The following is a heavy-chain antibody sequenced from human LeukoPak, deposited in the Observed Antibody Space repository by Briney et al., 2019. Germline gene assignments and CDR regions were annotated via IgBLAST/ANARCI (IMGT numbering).Heavy chain of an antibody. CDR3: ARDNGYLGY. D-gene: IGHD3-22*01. CDR2: ISTYNGNT. Sequence: GASVKVSCKASGYSFISYGTSWVRQAPGQGLEWMGWISTYNGNTDYAQKLQGRVTMTTDTSTSTVYMELRSLRSDDTAVYYCARDNGYLGYWGQGTLVTVSS. V-gene: IGHV1-18*01. CDR1: GYSFISYG. J-gene: IGHJ4*02.